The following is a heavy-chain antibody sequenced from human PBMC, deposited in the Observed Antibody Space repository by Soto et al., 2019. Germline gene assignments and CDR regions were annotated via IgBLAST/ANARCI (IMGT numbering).Heavy chain of an antibody. Sequence: EVQLFESGGGLVQPGGSLRLSCAASGFTFSSYAMSWVRQAPGKGLEWVSAISGSGGGTYYADSVRGRFTISRDSSRNTRYLELNCLRAEDTAVYSFAKDAYVWYSDPSSRGTLVTVSS. V-gene: IGHV3-23*01. CDR1: GFTFSSYA. CDR3: AKDAYVWYSDP. J-gene: IGHJ2*01. CDR2: ISGSGGGT. D-gene: IGHD3-16*01.